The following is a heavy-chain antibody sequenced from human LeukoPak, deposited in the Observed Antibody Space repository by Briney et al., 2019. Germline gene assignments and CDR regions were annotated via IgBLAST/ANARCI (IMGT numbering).Heavy chain of an antibody. CDR1: GFTFSTYA. Sequence: GGSLRLSCAASGFTFSTYAMSWVRQAPGKGLEWISSISPSGSSTNYADSVKGRFTISRVNSKNTLHLQMKSLRAEDTAIYYCAKHVTPAATWNWFDPWGQGTLVTVSS. V-gene: IGHV3-23*01. CDR2: ISPSGSST. D-gene: IGHD2-2*01. CDR3: AKHVTPAATWNWFDP. J-gene: IGHJ5*02.